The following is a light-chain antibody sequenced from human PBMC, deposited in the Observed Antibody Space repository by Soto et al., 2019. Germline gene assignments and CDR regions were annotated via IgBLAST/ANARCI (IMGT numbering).Light chain of an antibody. V-gene: IGLV8-61*01. CDR1: SGSVSTSYY. J-gene: IGLJ3*02. CDR3: VLYMNSGTL. CDR2: STN. Sequence: QTVVTQEPSLSVSPGGTVTLTCGLSSGSVSTSYYPSWYQQTPGQAPRTLIYSTNTRSSGVPGRFSGSILGNKAALTITGAQADDESDYYCVLYMNSGTLFGGGTKLTVL.